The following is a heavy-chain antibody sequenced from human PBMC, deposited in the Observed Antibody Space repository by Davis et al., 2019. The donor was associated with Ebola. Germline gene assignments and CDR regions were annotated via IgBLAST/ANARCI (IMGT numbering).Heavy chain of an antibody. CDR2: IKQDGSEK. CDR1: GFTFSSYW. Sequence: PGGSLRLSCAASGFTFSSYWMSWVRQAPGKGLEWVANIKQDGSEKYYVDSVKGRFTISRDNAKNSLYLQMNSLRAEDTALYYCAKDSSSSGHYYYGMDVWGQGTTVTVSS. J-gene: IGHJ6*02. CDR3: AKDSSSSGHYYYGMDV. V-gene: IGHV3-7*03. D-gene: IGHD6-6*01.